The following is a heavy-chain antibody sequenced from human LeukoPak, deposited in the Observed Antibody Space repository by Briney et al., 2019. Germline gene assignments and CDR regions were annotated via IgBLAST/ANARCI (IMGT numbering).Heavy chain of an antibody. D-gene: IGHD2-15*01. V-gene: IGHV3-7*01. CDR1: GFTFSGYW. J-gene: IGHJ4*02. Sequence: GGSLRLSCATSGFTFSGYWMSWVRQAPGKGLEWVANIKQDGSEKYYVDSVKGRFTISRDNAKNSLYLQMNSLRAEDTAVYYCAREGCSGGSCYSVPPNYWGQGTLVTVSS. CDR2: IKQDGSEK. CDR3: AREGCSGGSCYSVPPNY.